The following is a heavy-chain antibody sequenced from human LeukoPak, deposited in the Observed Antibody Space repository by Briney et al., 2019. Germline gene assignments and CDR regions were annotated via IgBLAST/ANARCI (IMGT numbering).Heavy chain of an antibody. CDR3: GMSGDRVPLQDDVFDV. CDR2: IYPGDSGP. D-gene: IGHD1-26*01. V-gene: IGHV5-51*01. Sequence: GESLKISCKVSGYSFTSYCIGWVRQMPGKGLEWMGIIYPGDSGPTYSPSFQGQVTTSVDRSISTAYLQWSNLQASDTAMYYCGMSGDRVPLQDDVFDVWGQGTMVTVST. CDR1: GYSFTSYC. J-gene: IGHJ3*01.